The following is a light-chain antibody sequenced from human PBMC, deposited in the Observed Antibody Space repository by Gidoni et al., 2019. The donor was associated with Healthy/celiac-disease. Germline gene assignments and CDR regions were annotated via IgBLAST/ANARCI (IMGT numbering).Light chain of an antibody. CDR1: QSLLHSNGYNY. V-gene: IGKV2-28*01. J-gene: IGKJ1*01. Sequence: DIVMTQSPLSLPVTPGEPASISCRSSQSLLHSNGYNYLDWYLQNPGQSPQLLIYLGSNRASGVPDRFSGSGSGTDFTLKISRVEAEDVGVYYCMQALQTPVTFGQGTKVEIK. CDR2: LGS. CDR3: MQALQTPVT.